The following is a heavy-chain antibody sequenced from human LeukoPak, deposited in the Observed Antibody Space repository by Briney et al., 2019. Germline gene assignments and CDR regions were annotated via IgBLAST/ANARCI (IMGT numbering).Heavy chain of an antibody. D-gene: IGHD1-7*01. J-gene: IGHJ4*02. CDR2: ISSSSSYI. Sequence: GGSLRLSCAASGFTFSSYSMNWVRQAPGKGLELVSSISSSSSYIYYADSVKGRFTISRDNAKNSLYLQMNSLRAEDTAVYYCARALSNWNYDFRDYWGQGTLVTVSS. CDR1: GFTFSSYS. CDR3: ARALSNWNYDFRDY. V-gene: IGHV3-21*01.